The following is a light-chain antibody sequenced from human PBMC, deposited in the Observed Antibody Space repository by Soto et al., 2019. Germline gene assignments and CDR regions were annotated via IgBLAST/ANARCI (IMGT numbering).Light chain of an antibody. Sequence: DIQMTQSPSTLSASVGDRFAMTCRASQSISTWLAWYQKKPGKAPKLLIYAASTLQSGVPSRFSGSGSGTDFTLTISSLQPEDFATYYCQQLNSYPLTFGGGTKVDIK. CDR2: AAS. CDR1: QSISTW. J-gene: IGKJ4*01. V-gene: IGKV1-5*01. CDR3: QQLNSYPLT.